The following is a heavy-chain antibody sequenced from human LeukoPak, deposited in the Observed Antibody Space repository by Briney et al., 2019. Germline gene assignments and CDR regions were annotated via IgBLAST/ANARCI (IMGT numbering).Heavy chain of an antibody. CDR3: ARSHYYGSGSWDYFDY. V-gene: IGHV1-2*02. CDR1: GGTFSSYA. D-gene: IGHD3-10*01. J-gene: IGHJ4*02. Sequence: ASVKVSCKASGGTFSSYAISWVRQAPGQGLEWMGWINPNSGGTNYAQKFQGRVTMTRDTSISTAYMELSRLRSDDTAVYYCARSHYYGSGSWDYFDYWGQGTLVTVSS. CDR2: INPNSGGT.